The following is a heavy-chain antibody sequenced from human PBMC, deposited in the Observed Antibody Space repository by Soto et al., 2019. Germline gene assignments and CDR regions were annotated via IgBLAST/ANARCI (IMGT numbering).Heavy chain of an antibody. D-gene: IGHD3-3*01. Sequence: QVQLVQSGAEVKEPGSSVNVSCKTSGGTFGNTAVTWVRQAPGQGLEWIGGIVPMFGTANYAQKFRGRVTITAGESTSTAYMGLSSLRSDDTAVYYCARDGDPGYSFWSGPLGGGRFDPWGQGTLVTVSS. CDR1: GGTFGNTA. J-gene: IGHJ5*02. V-gene: IGHV1-69*12. CDR3: ARDGDPGYSFWSGPLGGGRFDP. CDR2: IVPMFGTA.